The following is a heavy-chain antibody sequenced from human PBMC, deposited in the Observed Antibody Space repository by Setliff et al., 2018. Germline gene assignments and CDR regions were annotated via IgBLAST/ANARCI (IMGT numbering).Heavy chain of an antibody. CDR2: ISAYNGDT. V-gene: IGHV1-18*01. CDR3: ARDRRNIVVAVVNAAFDI. D-gene: IGHD2-15*01. CDR1: SYTFSSYG. Sequence: GASVKVSCKASSYTFSSYGISWVRQAPGQGLEWMGWISAYNGDTNYAQNLQGGVTMTTDTSTSTAYMELRSLRSDDTAVYYCARDRRNIVVAVVNAAFDIWGQGTMVTVSS. J-gene: IGHJ3*02.